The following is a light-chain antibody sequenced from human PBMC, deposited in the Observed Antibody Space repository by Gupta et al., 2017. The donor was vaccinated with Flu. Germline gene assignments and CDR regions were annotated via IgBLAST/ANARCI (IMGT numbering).Light chain of an antibody. CDR3: QQSYITWT. Sequence: DIQMTQSPSSLSASVGDRITITCRASQSISTYLNWYQQKPGKAPNLLIYAASRLQGGVPSRFSGSGSGTDFTLTISSLQPEDFATYYCQQSYITWTFGQGTKVEIK. V-gene: IGKV1-39*01. CDR1: QSISTY. CDR2: AAS. J-gene: IGKJ1*01.